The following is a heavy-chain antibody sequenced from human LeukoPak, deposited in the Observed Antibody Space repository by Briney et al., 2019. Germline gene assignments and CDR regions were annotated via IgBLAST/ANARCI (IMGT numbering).Heavy chain of an antibody. V-gene: IGHV4-59*01. Sequence: KPSETLSLTCSVSGGSISSYYWTWIRQPPGKGLEWIGYIYYSGLANYTPSLKIRATISVDTSKNEFSLKLSSVTAADTAVYYCARESWDTMVRGAVFDYWGQGALVTVSS. D-gene: IGHD3-10*01. CDR2: IYYSGLA. CDR3: ARESWDTMVRGAVFDY. J-gene: IGHJ4*02. CDR1: GGSISSYY.